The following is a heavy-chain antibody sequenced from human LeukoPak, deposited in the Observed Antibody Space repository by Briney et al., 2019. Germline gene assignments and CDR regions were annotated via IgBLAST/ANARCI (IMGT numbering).Heavy chain of an antibody. CDR3: AREGDSSGYSIVYSDY. CDR1: GYTFTRYY. J-gene: IGHJ4*02. Sequence: ASVKVSCKASGYTFTRYYIHWVRQAPGQGLEWMGIVNPSGGSTSYAQKFQGRVTMTRDTSTSTVYMELSSLRSEDTAVYYCAREGDSSGYSIVYSDYWGQGTLVTVSS. CDR2: VNPSGGST. D-gene: IGHD3-22*01. V-gene: IGHV1-46*01.